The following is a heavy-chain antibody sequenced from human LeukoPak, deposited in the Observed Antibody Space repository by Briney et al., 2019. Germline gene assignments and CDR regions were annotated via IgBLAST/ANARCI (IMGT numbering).Heavy chain of an antibody. V-gene: IGHV3-49*04. CDR1: GFTFGDYA. Sequence: PGRSLRLSCTASGFTFGDYAMSWVRQAPGKGLEWVGFIRSKAYGGTTEYAASVKGRFTISRDDSKSIAYLQMNSLKTEDTAVYYCTRAPPLSARAFDIWGQGTMVTVSS. D-gene: IGHD2-2*01. J-gene: IGHJ3*02. CDR2: IRSKAYGGTT. CDR3: TRAPPLSARAFDI.